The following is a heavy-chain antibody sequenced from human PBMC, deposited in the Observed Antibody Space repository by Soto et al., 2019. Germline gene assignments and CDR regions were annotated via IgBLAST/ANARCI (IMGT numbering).Heavy chain of an antibody. V-gene: IGHV1-24*01. CDR3: ATGGKRTNNWFDX. CDR2: CDPEDGET. Sequence: ASLKVSCKVSGYTLTELSMHWVRQAPGKGLEWMGVCDPEDGETIYAQKFQGRVTMTEETSTDTDYMELSSLRSEDTAVYYCATGGKRTNNWFDXWGQGTLVTVS. CDR1: GYTLTELS. D-gene: IGHD1-7*01. J-gene: IGHJ5*02.